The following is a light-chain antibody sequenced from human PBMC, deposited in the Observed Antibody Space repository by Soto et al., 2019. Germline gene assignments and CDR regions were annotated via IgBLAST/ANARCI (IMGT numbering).Light chain of an antibody. J-gene: IGKJ1*01. CDR3: QQYGNLLWT. CDR2: GAC. Sequence: EIVLTQSPGTLSLSPGERATLSCRASQSVSSSYLAWYQQKPGQAPRLLIYGACSRATGIPDRFSGSGSGTDFTLTISRLEPEDFAVYYCQQYGNLLWTFGQGTKVEIK. CDR1: QSVSSSY. V-gene: IGKV3-20*01.